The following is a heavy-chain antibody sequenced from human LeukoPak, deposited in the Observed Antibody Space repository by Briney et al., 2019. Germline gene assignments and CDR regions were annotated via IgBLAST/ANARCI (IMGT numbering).Heavy chain of an antibody. CDR1: GGSFSGYY. V-gene: IGHV4-34*01. J-gene: IGHJ5*02. CDR3: ARRQGYSSSWYIRNNNWFDP. Sequence: SETLSLTCAVYGGSFSGYYWSWIRQPPGKGLEWIGEINHSGSTNYNPSLKSRVTISVDTSKNQFSLKLSSVTAADTAVYYCARRQGYSSSWYIRNNNWFDPWGQGTLVTVSS. CDR2: INHSGST. D-gene: IGHD6-13*01.